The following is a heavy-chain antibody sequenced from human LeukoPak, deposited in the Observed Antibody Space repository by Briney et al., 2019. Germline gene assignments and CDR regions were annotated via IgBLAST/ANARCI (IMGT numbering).Heavy chain of an antibody. Sequence: GGSLRLACAASGFTFSTYAMRWVRQAPGKGLEYVAAISSDGGVTYYADSVKGRFTISRDNSKNTLYLQMGSLRAEDMAVYYCARRSLPERSGWYFPDYWGQGTLVTVSS. CDR2: ISSDGGVT. CDR3: ARRSLPERSGWYFPDY. J-gene: IGHJ4*02. CDR1: GFTFSTYA. D-gene: IGHD6-19*01. V-gene: IGHV3-64*02.